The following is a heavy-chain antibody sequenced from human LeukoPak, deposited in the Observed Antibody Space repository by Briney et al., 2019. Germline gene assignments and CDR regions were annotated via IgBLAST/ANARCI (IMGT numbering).Heavy chain of an antibody. CDR1: DGSISSYY. Sequence: PSETLSLTCTVSDGSISSYYWSWIRQPAGKGLEWIGRISTSGSTNYNPSLKSRATISVDTSKNQFSLKLRSLTAADTAVYYCAREYTLYRSGWFLDYWGQGTVVTVSS. D-gene: IGHD6-19*01. J-gene: IGHJ4*02. V-gene: IGHV4-4*07. CDR2: ISTSGST. CDR3: AREYTLYRSGWFLDY.